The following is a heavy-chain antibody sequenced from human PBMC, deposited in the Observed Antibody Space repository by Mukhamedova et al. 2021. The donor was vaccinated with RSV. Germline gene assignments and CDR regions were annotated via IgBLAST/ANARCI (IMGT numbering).Heavy chain of an antibody. D-gene: IGHD3-22*01. J-gene: IGHJ4*02. CDR3: ASHPLDYDSSGSADY. V-gene: IGHV1-3*01. CDR2: INAGNGNT. Sequence: VRQAPGQRLEWMGWINAGNGNTKYSQKFQGRVTITRDTSASTAYMELSSLRSEDTAVYYCASHPLDYDSSGSADYWGQGTLVTVS.